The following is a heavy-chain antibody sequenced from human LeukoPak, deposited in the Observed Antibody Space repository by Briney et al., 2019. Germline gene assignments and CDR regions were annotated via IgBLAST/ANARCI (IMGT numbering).Heavy chain of an antibody. D-gene: IGHD2-15*01. CDR3: ARSRLTLPGSGHDYFFDY. J-gene: IGHJ4*02. CDR1: GFTFTSYA. CDR2: ISGSGAGT. V-gene: IGHV3-23*01. Sequence: GGSLRLSCAASGFTFTSYAMSCVRQAPGKGLEWVSTISGSGAGTYYADSVKGRFTISRDNSKDTLYLQMNSLRAEDTAVYYCARSRLTLPGSGHDYFFDYWGQGTLVTVSS.